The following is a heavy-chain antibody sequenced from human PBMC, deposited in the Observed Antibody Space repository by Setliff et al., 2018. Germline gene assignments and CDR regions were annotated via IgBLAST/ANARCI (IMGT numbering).Heavy chain of an antibody. CDR3: ARGTGTFDP. V-gene: IGHV3-74*01. Sequence: PGGSLRLSCAASGFAFNTYWMHWVRQVPGKGLVWVARINGDGSVANYADAVKGRFTISRDNAKNSLYLQMNSLRAEDTAVYYCARGTGTFDPWGQGTLVTVSS. D-gene: IGHD1-7*01. CDR2: INGDGSVA. J-gene: IGHJ5*02. CDR1: GFAFNTYW.